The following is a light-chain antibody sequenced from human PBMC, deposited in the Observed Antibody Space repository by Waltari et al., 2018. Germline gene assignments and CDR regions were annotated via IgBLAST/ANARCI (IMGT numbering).Light chain of an antibody. CDR3: QQYFSTPLT. J-gene: IGKJ4*01. CDR2: WAS. V-gene: IGKV4-1*01. Sequence: DIVMTQSPDSLAVSLGERATINCRSSQSVLFSPNNNNYLAWYQQKPGQPPKLLIYWASTRESGVPDRFSGSGSGTDFTLTISSLQAEDVAVYYCQQYFSTPLTFGGGTKVEIK. CDR1: QSVLFSPNNNNY.